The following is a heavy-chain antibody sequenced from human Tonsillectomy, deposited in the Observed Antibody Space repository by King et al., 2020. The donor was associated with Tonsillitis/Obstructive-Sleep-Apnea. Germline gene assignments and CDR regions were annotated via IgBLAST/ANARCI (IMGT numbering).Heavy chain of an antibody. V-gene: IGHV3-15*01. CDR2: MKSKFDGGTT. J-gene: IGHJ3*02. Sequence: VQLVESGGGLVKPGGSLRLSCAASGFTFSNAWMSWVRQAPGKGLEWVGRMKSKFDGGTTDYAAPVKGRFSISRDDSKNTLYLQMNTLKIEDIAVYYCTTGLRYNKGWFPEDDAFDIWGQGTMVTVSS. CDR1: GFTFSNAW. D-gene: IGHD6-19*01. CDR3: TTGLRYNKGWFPEDDAFDI.